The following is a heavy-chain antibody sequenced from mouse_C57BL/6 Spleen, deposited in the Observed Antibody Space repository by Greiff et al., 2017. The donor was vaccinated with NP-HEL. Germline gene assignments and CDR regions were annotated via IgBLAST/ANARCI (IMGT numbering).Heavy chain of an antibody. CDR2: IYPGDGDT. V-gene: IGHV1-82*01. Sequence: QVQLQQSGPELVKPGASVKISCKASGYAFSSSWMNWVKQRPGKGLEWIGRIYPGDGDTNYKGKFKGKATLTADKSSSTAYMQLSSLTSEDSAVYFCARYDYGTGLDYWGQGTTLTVSS. D-gene: IGHD2-4*01. CDR3: ARYDYGTGLDY. J-gene: IGHJ2*01. CDR1: GYAFSSSW.